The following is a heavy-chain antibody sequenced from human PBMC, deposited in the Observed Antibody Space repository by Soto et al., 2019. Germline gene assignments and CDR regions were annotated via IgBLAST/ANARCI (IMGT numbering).Heavy chain of an antibody. Sequence: QVQLVQSGAEVKKPGSSVKVSCKASGGTFSSYAISWVRQAPGQGLEWMGGIIPIFGTANYAQKFQGRVTITADESTSTAYMELSSLRSEYTAVYYCARARWLHRGQSPYNWFDPWGQGTLVTVSS. CDR1: GGTFSSYA. J-gene: IGHJ5*02. D-gene: IGHD5-12*01. CDR3: ARARWLHRGQSPYNWFDP. V-gene: IGHV1-69*12. CDR2: IIPIFGTA.